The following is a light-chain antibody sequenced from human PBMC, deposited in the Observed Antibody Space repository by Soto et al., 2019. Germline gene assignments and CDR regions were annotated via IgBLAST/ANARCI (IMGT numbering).Light chain of an antibody. J-gene: IGKJ2*01. V-gene: IGKV3-20*01. CDR3: RPYGSSPSYT. CDR1: QSLSSY. CDR2: GAS. Sequence: EIVLTQSPGTLSLSPGERATLSCRASQSLSSYLAWYQQKPGQAPRLLIYGASSRATGIPDRFSGSGSGTDFTLTIIRLEPEDFAVYYCRPYGSSPSYTFGQGTKLEIK.